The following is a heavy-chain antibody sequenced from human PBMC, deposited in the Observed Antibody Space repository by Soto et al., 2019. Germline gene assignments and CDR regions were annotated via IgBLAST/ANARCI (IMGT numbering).Heavy chain of an antibody. V-gene: IGHV3-30*18. Sequence: GGSLRLSCAASGFTFSSYGMHWVRQAPGKGLEWVAVISYDGSNKYYADSVKGRFTISRDNSKNTLYLQMNSLRAEDTAVYYCAKGSDDFWSGDYYYYYYYMDVWGKGTTVTGSS. CDR2: ISYDGSNK. CDR3: AKGSDDFWSGDYYYYYYYMDV. CDR1: GFTFSSYG. J-gene: IGHJ6*03. D-gene: IGHD3-3*01.